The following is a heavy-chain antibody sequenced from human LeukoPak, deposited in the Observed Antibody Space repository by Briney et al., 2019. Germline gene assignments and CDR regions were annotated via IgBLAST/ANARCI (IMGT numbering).Heavy chain of an antibody. CDR2: IYYSGST. D-gene: IGHD6-19*01. V-gene: IGHV4-59*08. CDR3: ARQLRGEAVAGHLQPFDY. Sequence: PSETLSLTCTVSGGSTSSYYWNWIRQPPGKGLEWIGYIYYSGSTNYNPSLKSRVTISVDTSKNQFSLKLSSVTAADTAVHFCARQLRGEAVAGHLQPFDYWGQGTLVTVSS. CDR1: GGSTSSYY. J-gene: IGHJ4*02.